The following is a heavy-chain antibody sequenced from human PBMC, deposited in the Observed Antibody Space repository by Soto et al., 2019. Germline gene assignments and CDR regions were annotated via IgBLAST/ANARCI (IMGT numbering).Heavy chain of an antibody. V-gene: IGHV1-58*02. CDR1: GYTFTSYA. CDR2: IIVGNGNT. J-gene: IGHJ4*02. D-gene: IGHD1-26*01. CDR3: AAGPWELPG. Sequence: SVKVSCKASGYTFTSYAMHWVRQARGQSLEWIGWIIVGNGNTKYAQKFQERVTITRDMSTSTAYMELSSLRSEDTAVYYCAAGPWELPGWGQGTLVTVSS.